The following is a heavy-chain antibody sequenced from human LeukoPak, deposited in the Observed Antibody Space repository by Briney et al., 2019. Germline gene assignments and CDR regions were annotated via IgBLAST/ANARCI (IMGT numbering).Heavy chain of an antibody. Sequence: NPSETLSLTCTVSGGSISSYYWSWIRQPPGKGLEWIGYIYYSGSTNYNPSLKSRVTISVDTSKNQFSLKLSSVTAADTAVYYCARDQIVVVPAAIRYYYYGMDVWGQGTTVTVSS. D-gene: IGHD2-2*01. CDR3: ARDQIVVVPAAIRYYYYGMDV. J-gene: IGHJ6*02. CDR2: IYYSGST. CDR1: GGSISSYY. V-gene: IGHV4-59*01.